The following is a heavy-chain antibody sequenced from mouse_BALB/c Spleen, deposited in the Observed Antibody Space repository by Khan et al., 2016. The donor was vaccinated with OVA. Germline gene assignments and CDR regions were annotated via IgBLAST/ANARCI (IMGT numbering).Heavy chain of an antibody. V-gene: IGHV5-15*02. J-gene: IGHJ3*01. CDR3: ARGGGTAPFAY. CDR2: ISDLAYTI. Sequence: EVQLQESGGGLVQPGGSRKLSCAASGFTFSDYGMAWVRQAPGKGPEWVAFISDLAYTIYYADTVTGRFTISRENAKNTLYLAMSSLTSAATAIYYCARGGGTAPFAYWGLGTLVTVSA. D-gene: IGHD1-2*01. CDR1: GFTFSDYG.